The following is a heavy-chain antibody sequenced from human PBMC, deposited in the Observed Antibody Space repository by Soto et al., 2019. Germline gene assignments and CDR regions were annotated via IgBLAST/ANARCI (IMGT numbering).Heavy chain of an antibody. CDR3: ARGRYPPLYFDY. CDR2: IYSGGST. V-gene: IGHV3-66*01. CDR1: GFTVSTNY. D-gene: IGHD3-9*01. J-gene: IGHJ4*02. Sequence: EVQLVESGGGLVQPGGSLRLSCAASGFTVSTNYMTWVRQAPGKGLEWVSVIYSGGSTYYADSVKGRFTISRDNSKNTLYLQMNSLRAEDTALYYCARGRYPPLYFDYWGQGTLVTVSS.